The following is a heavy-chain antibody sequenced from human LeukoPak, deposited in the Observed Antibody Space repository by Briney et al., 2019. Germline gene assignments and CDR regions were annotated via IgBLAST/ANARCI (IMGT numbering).Heavy chain of an antibody. D-gene: IGHD2-2*01. CDR3: ARDGGYCSSTSCYGNAFDI. CDR2: MSLDGSSI. V-gene: IGHV3-30*15. J-gene: IGHJ3*02. Sequence: GRSLRLSCVASGFAFNTQAMHWVRQAPGKGLDWLAVMSLDGSSIYYADSVRGRFTISRDNSKNTLFLQMSSLRAEDTAVYYCARDGGYCSSTSCYGNAFDIWGQGTMVTVSS. CDR1: GFAFNTQA.